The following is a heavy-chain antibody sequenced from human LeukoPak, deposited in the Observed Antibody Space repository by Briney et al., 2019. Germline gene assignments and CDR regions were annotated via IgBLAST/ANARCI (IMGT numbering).Heavy chain of an antibody. D-gene: IGHD1-7*01. Sequence: SETLSLTCTVSGGSISSYYWSWIRQPPGKGLEWIGYIYYSGSTNYNPSLKSRVTISVDTSKNQFSLKLSSVTAADTAVYYCARSHNWNFRNSDYWGQGTLVTVSS. CDR2: IYYSGST. CDR1: GGSISSYY. J-gene: IGHJ4*02. CDR3: ARSHNWNFRNSDY. V-gene: IGHV4-59*01.